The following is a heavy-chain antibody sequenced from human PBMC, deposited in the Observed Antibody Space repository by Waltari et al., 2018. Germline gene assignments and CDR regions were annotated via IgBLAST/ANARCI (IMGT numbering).Heavy chain of an antibody. Sequence: EVQLVESGGGLIQPGGSLGLSCAASGFPFSSSWMHWFRQAPGKGLVWFERINSDGSSTSNADSVKGRFTISRDNAKNTLYLQMNSLRAEDTAMYYCASGNSHAFDIWGQGTMVTVSS. CDR1: GFPFSSSW. CDR3: ASGNSHAFDI. J-gene: IGHJ3*02. CDR2: INSDGSST. D-gene: IGHD1-7*01. V-gene: IGHV3-74*01.